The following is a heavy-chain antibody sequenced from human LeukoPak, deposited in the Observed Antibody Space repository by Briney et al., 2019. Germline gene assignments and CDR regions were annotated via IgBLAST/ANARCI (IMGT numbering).Heavy chain of an antibody. Sequence: ASVKVSCKASGYTFTSYGISWVRQAPGQGLEWMGWISAYNGNTNYAQKLQGRVTMTTDTSTSTAYMELRSLRSDDTAVYYCARDLYYYDSSGYKRPAHYYFDYWGQGTLVTVSS. CDR2: ISAYNGNT. J-gene: IGHJ4*02. CDR3: ARDLYYYDSSGYKRPAHYYFDY. CDR1: GYTFTSYG. D-gene: IGHD3-22*01. V-gene: IGHV1-18*01.